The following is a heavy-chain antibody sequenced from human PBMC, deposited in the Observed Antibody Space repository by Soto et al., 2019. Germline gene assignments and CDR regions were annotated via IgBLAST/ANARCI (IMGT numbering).Heavy chain of an antibody. CDR2: IWYDGSNK. CDR3: AKNDRRYCSGCSCYSFDY. V-gene: IGHV3-33*06. J-gene: IGHJ4*02. D-gene: IGHD2-15*01. CDR1: GFTFSSYG. Sequence: QVQLVESGGGVVQPGRSLRLSCAASGFTFSSYGMHWVRQAPGKGLEWVAVIWYDGSNKYYADSVKGRFTISRDNSKNTLYLQMNSLRAEDTAVYYCAKNDRRYCSGCSCYSFDYWGQGTLVTVSS.